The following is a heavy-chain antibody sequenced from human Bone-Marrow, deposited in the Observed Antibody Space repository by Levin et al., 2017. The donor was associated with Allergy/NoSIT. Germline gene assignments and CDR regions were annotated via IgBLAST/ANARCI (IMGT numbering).Heavy chain of an antibody. V-gene: IGHV5-51*01. J-gene: IGHJ6*03. CDR1: GYSFIAYW. CDR3: ARTAGTDDYYMDD. CDR2: IYPGDSDT. Sequence: RGESLKISCKGSGYSFIAYWIGWVRQMPGKGLEWMGIIYPGDSDTRYSPSFQGQVTISADKSISTVYLQWSSLKASDTAIYYCARTAGTDDYYMDDWGKGTTVTVSS. D-gene: IGHD2-21*02.